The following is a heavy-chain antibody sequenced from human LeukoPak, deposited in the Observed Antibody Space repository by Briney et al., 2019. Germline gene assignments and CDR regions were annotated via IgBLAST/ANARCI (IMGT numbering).Heavy chain of an antibody. CDR1: GYTFTSYY. Sequence: ASVKVSCKASGYTFTSYYMHWVRQAPGQGLEWMGGIIPIFGTANYAQKFQGRVTITADESTSTAYMELSSLRSEDTAVYYCATLPPRSGSYYFDYWGQGTLVTVSS. CDR2: IIPIFGTA. J-gene: IGHJ4*02. D-gene: IGHD1-26*01. CDR3: ATLPPRSGSYYFDY. V-gene: IGHV1-69*13.